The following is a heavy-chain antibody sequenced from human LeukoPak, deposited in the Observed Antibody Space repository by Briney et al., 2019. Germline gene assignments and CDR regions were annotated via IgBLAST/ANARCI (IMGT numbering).Heavy chain of an antibody. J-gene: IGHJ4*02. V-gene: IGHV3-30-3*01. Sequence: PGRSLRLSCAASGSTFSSYAMHWVRQAPGKGLEWVAVISYDGSNKYYADSVKGRFTISRDNSKNTLYLQMNSLRAEDTAVNYCARDYGYSSSWYQVDYWGQGTLVTVSS. CDR3: ARDYGYSSSWYQVDY. D-gene: IGHD6-13*01. CDR2: ISYDGSNK. CDR1: GSTFSSYA.